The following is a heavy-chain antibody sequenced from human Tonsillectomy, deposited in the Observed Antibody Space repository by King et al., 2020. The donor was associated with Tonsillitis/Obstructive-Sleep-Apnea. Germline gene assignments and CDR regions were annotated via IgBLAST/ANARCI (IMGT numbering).Heavy chain of an antibody. D-gene: IGHD2-2*01. Sequence: VQLQESGPGLVKLSQTLSLTCTVSGGSISSGGYYWSWIRQHPGKGLEWIGYIYYSGSTYYNPSLKSLVTISVDTSKNQFSLKLSSVTAADTAVYYCARERRSSTSSYYFDYWGQGTLVTVSS. V-gene: IGHV4-31*01. CDR3: ARERRSSTSSYYFDY. CDR2: IYYSGST. CDR1: GGSISSGGYY. J-gene: IGHJ4*02.